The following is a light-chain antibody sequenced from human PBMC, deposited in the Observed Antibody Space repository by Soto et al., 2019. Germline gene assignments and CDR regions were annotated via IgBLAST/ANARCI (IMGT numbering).Light chain of an antibody. J-gene: IGKJ3*01. CDR1: QTISSH. V-gene: IGKV1-39*01. Sequence: DIQMTQSPSSLSASIGARVTITCRASQTISSHLNWYQQKPGKAPKLLISAASSLLSGVPSRFSGSGSGTDFTLTITSLQPEDFATYYCQQSFSTPRSFGPGTKVDIK. CDR3: QQSFSTPRS. CDR2: AAS.